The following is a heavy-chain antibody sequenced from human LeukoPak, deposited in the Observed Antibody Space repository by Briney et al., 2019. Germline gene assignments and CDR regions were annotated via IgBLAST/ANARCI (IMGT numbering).Heavy chain of an antibody. CDR2: MSRSSNYI. J-gene: IGHJ4*02. CDR1: GFTFSSYS. D-gene: IGHD3-3*01. V-gene: IGHV3-21*01. CDR3: ARGAYDFWTPAGDY. Sequence: GGSLRLSCAASGFTFSSYSMNWVRQAPGTGLEWVSSMSRSSNYIYYADSVKGRFTISRDNSKNTLYLQMNSLRAEDTAVYYCARGAYDFWTPAGDYWGQGTLVTVSS.